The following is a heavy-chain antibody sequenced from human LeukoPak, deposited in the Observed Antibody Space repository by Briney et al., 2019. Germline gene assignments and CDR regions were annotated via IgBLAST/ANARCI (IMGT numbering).Heavy chain of an antibody. Sequence: GASVKVSCKASGGTFSSYTISWVRQAPGQGLEWMGRIVPILGIANYAQKFQGRVTITADKSTSTAYMELSSLRSEDTAVYYCAREGGSYFFDYWGQGTLVTVSS. CDR2: IVPILGIA. D-gene: IGHD1-26*01. CDR3: AREGGSYFFDY. J-gene: IGHJ4*02. CDR1: GGTFSSYT. V-gene: IGHV1-69*04.